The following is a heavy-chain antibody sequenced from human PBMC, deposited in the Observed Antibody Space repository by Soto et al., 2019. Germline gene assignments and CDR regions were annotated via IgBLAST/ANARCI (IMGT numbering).Heavy chain of an antibody. CDR3: AKSTGGTANGMDV. D-gene: IGHD2-8*02. J-gene: IGHJ6*02. V-gene: IGHV3-9*01. CDR2: ISWNSGTI. Sequence: EVQLVESGGGLVQPGRSLRLSCAASGFMFDNYAMHWVRQAPGKGLEWVSGISWNSGTIGYADSVKGRFTISRDNAKNSLYLQMNSRRAEDTALYYCAKSTGGTANGMDVWGQGTTVTVSS. CDR1: GFMFDNYA.